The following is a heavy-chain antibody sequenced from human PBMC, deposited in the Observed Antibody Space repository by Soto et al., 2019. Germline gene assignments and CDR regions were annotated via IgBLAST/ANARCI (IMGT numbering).Heavy chain of an antibody. Sequence: PSETLSLTCTVSGGSISSYYWSWIRQPPGKGLEWIGYTYYSGSTNYNPSLKSRVTISVDTSKNQFSLKLSSVTAADTAVYYCARGGGYYGIYGMDVWGQGTTVTVSS. J-gene: IGHJ6*02. D-gene: IGHD3-22*01. CDR3: ARGGGYYGIYGMDV. CDR1: GGSISSYY. V-gene: IGHV4-59*01. CDR2: TYYSGST.